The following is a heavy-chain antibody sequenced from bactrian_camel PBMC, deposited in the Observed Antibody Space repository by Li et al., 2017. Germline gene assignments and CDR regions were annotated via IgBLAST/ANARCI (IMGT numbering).Heavy chain of an antibody. Sequence: VQLVESGGGSVQAGGSLRLSCAASHYIYGSRCIGWFRQAPGKEREGVAVFDSDPSTIYADSVKGRFTISKDNAENTLYLRMNSLKPEDTAMYYCAAIAGYTIATMDSVPPEYEYMYWGQGTQVTVS. V-gene: IGHV3S53*01. CDR1: HYIYGSRC. CDR3: AAIAGYTIATMDSVPPEYEYMY. CDR2: FDSDPST. D-gene: IGHD4*01. J-gene: IGHJ4*01.